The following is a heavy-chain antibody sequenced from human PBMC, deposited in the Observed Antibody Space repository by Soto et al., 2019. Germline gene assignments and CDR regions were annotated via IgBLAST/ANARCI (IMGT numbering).Heavy chain of an antibody. J-gene: IGHJ4*02. Sequence: GGSLRLSCAASGFTFSNAWMNWVRQAPGKGLEWVGRIKSKTDGGTTDYAAPVKGRFTISRDDSKNTLYLQMNSLKTEDTAVYYSITDHARVGVVYGIVYWGQGTLVTVSS. CDR1: GFTFSNAW. CDR3: ITDHARVGVVYGIVY. V-gene: IGHV3-15*07. D-gene: IGHD2-8*02. CDR2: IKSKTDGGTT.